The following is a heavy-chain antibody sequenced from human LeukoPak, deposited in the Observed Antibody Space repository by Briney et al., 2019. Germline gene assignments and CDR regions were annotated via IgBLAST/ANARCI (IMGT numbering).Heavy chain of an antibody. J-gene: IGHJ4*02. Sequence: NPSQTLSLTCTVSGGSISSGGYYWSWIRQHPGKGLEWIGYIYYSGSTYYNPSLKSRVTISVDTSKNQFSLKLSSATAADTAVYYCAREKLQCYFDYWGQGTLVTVSS. CDR1: GGSISSGGYY. CDR2: IYYSGST. CDR3: AREKLQCYFDY. V-gene: IGHV4-31*03. D-gene: IGHD2-15*01.